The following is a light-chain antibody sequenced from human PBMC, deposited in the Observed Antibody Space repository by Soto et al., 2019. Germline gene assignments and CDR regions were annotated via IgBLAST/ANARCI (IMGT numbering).Light chain of an antibody. CDR3: SSYTSSSHYV. J-gene: IGLJ1*01. CDR1: SSDVGRYHY. V-gene: IGLV2-14*03. CDR2: DVS. Sequence: QSALTQPASVSGSPGQSITISCTGTSSDVGRYHYVSWYQQHPGKAPKVMIYDVSNRPSGVSDRFSGSKSGNTASLTISGIQDEDEADYYCSSYTSSSHYVFGTGTKLTVL.